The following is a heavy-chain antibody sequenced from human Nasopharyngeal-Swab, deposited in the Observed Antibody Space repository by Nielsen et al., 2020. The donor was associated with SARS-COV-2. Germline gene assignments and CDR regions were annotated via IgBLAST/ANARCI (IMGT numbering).Heavy chain of an antibody. D-gene: IGHD4-23*01. Sequence: GESLKISCAASGFTFSSYSMNWVRQAPGKGLEWVSSISSSSSYIYYADSVKGRFTISRDNAKNSLYLQMNSLRAEDTAVYYCARGGNSVYWGQGILVTVSS. CDR2: ISSSSSYI. V-gene: IGHV3-21*01. CDR1: GFTFSSYS. J-gene: IGHJ4*02. CDR3: ARGGNSVY.